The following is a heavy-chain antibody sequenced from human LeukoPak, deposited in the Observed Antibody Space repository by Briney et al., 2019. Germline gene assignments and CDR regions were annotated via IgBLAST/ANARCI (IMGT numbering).Heavy chain of an antibody. J-gene: IGHJ5*02. D-gene: IGHD2-2*01. CDR1: GYTFTSYG. CDR3: ARDGDIVVAPAASNWFDP. Sequence: ASVKVSCKASGYTFTSYGISWVRQAPGQGLEWMGWISAYNGNTNYAQKFQGRVTMTTDTSTSTAYMELRSLRSDDTAVYYCARDGDIVVAPAASNWFDPWGQGTLVTVSS. CDR2: ISAYNGNT. V-gene: IGHV1-18*01.